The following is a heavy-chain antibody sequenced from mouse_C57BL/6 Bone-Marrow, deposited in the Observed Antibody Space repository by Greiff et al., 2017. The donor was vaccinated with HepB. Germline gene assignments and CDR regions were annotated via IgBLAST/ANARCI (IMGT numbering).Heavy chain of an antibody. D-gene: IGHD1-1*01. CDR1: GFTFSSYA. CDR3: ASPYYYGSSNWYFDV. CDR2: ISDGGSYT. V-gene: IGHV5-4*01. J-gene: IGHJ1*03. Sequence: EVQGVESGGGLVKPGGSMKLSCAASGFTFSSYAMSWVRQTPEKRLEWVATISDGGSYTYYPDNVKGRFTISRDNAKNNLYLQMSHLKSEDTAMYYCASPYYYGSSNWYFDVWGTGTTVTVSS.